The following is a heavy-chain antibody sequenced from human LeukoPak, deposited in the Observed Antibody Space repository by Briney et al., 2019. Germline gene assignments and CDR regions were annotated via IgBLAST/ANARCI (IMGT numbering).Heavy chain of an antibody. CDR2: IIPIFGTA. CDR1: GGTFSSYA. J-gene: IGHJ3*02. CDR3: AKNEEMATILDAFDI. D-gene: IGHD5-24*01. Sequence: SVKVSCKASGGTFSSYAISWVRQAPGQGLEWMGGIIPIFGTANYAQKFQGRVTITADESTSTAYMELSSLRSEDTAVYYCAKNEEMATILDAFDIWGQGTMVTVSS. V-gene: IGHV1-69*13.